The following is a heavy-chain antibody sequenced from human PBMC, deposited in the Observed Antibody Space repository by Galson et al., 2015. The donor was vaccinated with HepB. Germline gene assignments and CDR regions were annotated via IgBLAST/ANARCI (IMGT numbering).Heavy chain of an antibody. D-gene: IGHD2-15*01. CDR2: IIPIFGTA. V-gene: IGHV1-69*13. J-gene: IGHJ6*03. CDR3: ARVVVAATNLDYYYYYMDV. Sequence: SVKVSCKASGYTFTGYYMHWVRQAPGQGLEWMGGIIPIFGTANYAQKFQGRVTITADESTSTAYMELSSLRSEDTAVYYCARVVVAATNLDYYYYYMDVWGKGTTVTVSS. CDR1: GYTFTGYY.